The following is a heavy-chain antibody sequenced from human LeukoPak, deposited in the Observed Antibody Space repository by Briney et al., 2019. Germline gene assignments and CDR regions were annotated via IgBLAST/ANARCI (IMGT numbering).Heavy chain of an antibody. CDR1: GFTFSSYW. J-gene: IGHJ4*02. Sequence: GGSLRLSCAASGFTFSSYWMSWVRQAPGKGLEWVANIKQDGSEKYYVDSVKGRFTISRDSAKNSLYLQMNSLRAEDTAVYYCARAGISGWAYYFDYWGQGTLVTVSS. CDR3: ARAGISGWAYYFDY. D-gene: IGHD3-3*02. CDR2: IKQDGSEK. V-gene: IGHV3-7*01.